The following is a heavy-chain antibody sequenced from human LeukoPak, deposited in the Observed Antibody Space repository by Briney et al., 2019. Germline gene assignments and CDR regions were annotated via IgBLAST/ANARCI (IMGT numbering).Heavy chain of an antibody. J-gene: IGHJ4*02. CDR3: ARAPSKKSSGWYVDY. CDR1: GYTFTGYD. D-gene: IGHD6-19*01. V-gene: IGHV1-2*02. CDR2: INPNSGGT. Sequence: VASVKVSCKASGYTFTGYDMHWVRQDPGQGLEWMGWINPNSGGTNYAQKFQGRVTMTRDTSISTAYMELSRLRSDDTAVYYCARAPSKKSSGWYVDYWGQGTLVTVSS.